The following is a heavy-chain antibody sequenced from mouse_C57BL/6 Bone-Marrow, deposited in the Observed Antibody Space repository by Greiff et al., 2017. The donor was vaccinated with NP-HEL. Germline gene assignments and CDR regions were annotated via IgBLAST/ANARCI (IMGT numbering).Heavy chain of an antibody. CDR2: IYPGGGYT. CDR1: GYTFTNYW. V-gene: IGHV1-63*01. Sequence: QVQLQQSGAELVRPGTSVKMSCKASGYTFTNYWIGWAKQRPGHGLEWIGDIYPGGGYTNYNEKFKGKATLTADKSSSTAYMQFSSLTSEDSAIYYCARYHYDYDWYFDVWGTGTTVTVSS. CDR3: ARYHYDYDWYFDV. J-gene: IGHJ1*03. D-gene: IGHD2-4*01.